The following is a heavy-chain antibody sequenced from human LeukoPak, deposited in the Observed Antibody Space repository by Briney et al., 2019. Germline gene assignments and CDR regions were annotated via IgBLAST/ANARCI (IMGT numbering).Heavy chain of an antibody. CDR1: GGSISSYY. Sequence: SETLSLTCTVSGGSISSYYWSWIRQPPGKGLEWIGYIYYSGSTNYNPSLKSRVTISVDTSKNQFSLKLSSVTAADTAVYYCARHLVAGSWFGVYGMDVWGQGTTVTVSS. D-gene: IGHD3-10*01. CDR3: ARHLVAGSWFGVYGMDV. J-gene: IGHJ6*02. CDR2: IYYSGST. V-gene: IGHV4-59*08.